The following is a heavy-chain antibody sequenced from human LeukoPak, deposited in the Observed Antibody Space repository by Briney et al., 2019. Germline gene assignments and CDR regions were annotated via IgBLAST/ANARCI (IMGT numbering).Heavy chain of an antibody. CDR2: IGTAGDT. CDR1: GFTFSSYD. D-gene: IGHD6-13*01. Sequence: GGSLRLSCAASGFTFSSYDMHWVRHATGKGLEWVSAIGTAGDTYYPGSVKGRFTISRENAKNSLYLQMNSLRAGDTAVYYCARDSGPRVGMDVWGQGTTVTVSS. CDR3: ARDSGPRVGMDV. J-gene: IGHJ6*02. V-gene: IGHV3-13*01.